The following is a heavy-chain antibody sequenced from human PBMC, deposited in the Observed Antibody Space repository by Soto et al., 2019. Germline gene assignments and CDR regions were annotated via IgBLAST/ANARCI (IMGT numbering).Heavy chain of an antibody. V-gene: IGHV1-58*02. CDR3: ARDKEDIVVSDPENWFDP. D-gene: IGHD5-12*01. Sequence: SVKVSCKASGFTFTSSAMQWVRQARGQRLEWIGWIIAGSGNTNYAQKLQERVTITTDTSTSTAYMELRSLRSDDTAVYYCARDKEDIVVSDPENWFDPWGQGTLVTVSS. CDR1: GFTFTSSA. CDR2: IIAGSGNT. J-gene: IGHJ5*02.